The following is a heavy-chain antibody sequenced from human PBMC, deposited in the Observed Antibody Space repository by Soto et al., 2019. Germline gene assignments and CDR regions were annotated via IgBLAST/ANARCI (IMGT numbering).Heavy chain of an antibody. V-gene: IGHV3-23*01. D-gene: IGHD6-13*01. CDR1: GFTFSRHA. CDR2: LSDSGGSI. CDR3: AKVSSSWYAGFFDL. J-gene: IGHJ4*02. Sequence: GGSLRLSCTASGFTFSRHAMTWVRQAPGKGLEWVSGLSDSGGSIYYADSVKGRFTISRDNSMNTLYLHMNTLRAEDTAVYYCAKVSSSWYAGFFDLWGQGTLVTVSS.